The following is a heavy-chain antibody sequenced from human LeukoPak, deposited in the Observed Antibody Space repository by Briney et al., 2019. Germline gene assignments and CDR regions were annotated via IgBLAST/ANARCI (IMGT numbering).Heavy chain of an antibody. CDR2: ISSSGSTI. CDR3: ARDRADCSSTSCFHYYGMDV. CDR1: GFTFSSYE. V-gene: IGHV3-48*03. J-gene: IGHJ6*02. D-gene: IGHD2-2*01. Sequence: GGSLRPSCAAAGFTFSSYEMNWVRQAPGKGLEWVSYISSSGSTIYYADSVKGRFTISRDNAKNSLYLQMNSLRAEDTAVYYCARDRADCSSTSCFHYYGMDVWDQGTTVTVSS.